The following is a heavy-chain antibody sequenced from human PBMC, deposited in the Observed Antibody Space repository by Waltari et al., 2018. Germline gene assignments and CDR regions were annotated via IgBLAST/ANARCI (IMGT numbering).Heavy chain of an antibody. CDR3: ARDLGSGWYLDL. CDR1: GTPLRHSG. Sequence: QVRLVESGGGVVQPGRSLRLSCAATGTPLRHSGTHWVGQAPGKGLEWVAIIWSDGSNKYYRDSVNGRFTISRDNSKNTLYLQMNSLRVDDTAVYYCARDLGSGWYLDLWGRGTLVTVSS. D-gene: IGHD2-15*01. J-gene: IGHJ2*01. CDR2: IWSDGSNK. V-gene: IGHV3-33*01.